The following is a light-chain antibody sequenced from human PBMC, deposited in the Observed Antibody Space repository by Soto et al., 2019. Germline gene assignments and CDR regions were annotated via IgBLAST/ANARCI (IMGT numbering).Light chain of an antibody. CDR1: QSVSSSF. Sequence: EIVLTQSPGTLSLSPGERATLSCRASQSVSSSFLAWYQQKPGQAPRLLIYGASSRAPGIPDRFSGSGSGTDFTLTISRLEPEGFAVYYCQQYGSSPPLTFGGGTKVEIK. CDR3: QQYGSSPPLT. CDR2: GAS. J-gene: IGKJ4*01. V-gene: IGKV3-20*01.